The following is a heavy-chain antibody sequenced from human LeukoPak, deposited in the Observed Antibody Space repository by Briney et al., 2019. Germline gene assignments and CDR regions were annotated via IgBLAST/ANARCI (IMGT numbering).Heavy chain of an antibody. D-gene: IGHD6-19*01. J-gene: IGHJ4*02. V-gene: IGHV4-4*07. CDR2: IYSSGSS. CDR3: AREIEVAGRGLDY. CDR1: GASISGYY. Sequence: SQTLSLTCTVSGASISGYYWSWIRQPAGKGLEWIGRIYSSGSSNYNPSLKSRITMSVDTSKNQFSLNLSSVTAADTAVYYCAREIEVAGRGLDYWGQGSLVTVSS.